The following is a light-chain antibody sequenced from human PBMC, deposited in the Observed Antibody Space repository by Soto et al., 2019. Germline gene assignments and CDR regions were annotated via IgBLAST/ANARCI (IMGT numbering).Light chain of an antibody. V-gene: IGKV3-15*01. J-gene: IGKJ4*01. Sequence: EIVMTQSPATVSVSTGDRVTLSCRASRTVHSNVAWYQHKPGQAPRLLIYGASFRATGMPARFSGSGFGTEFTLTISSLQSEDFAVYYCQQYGSSPLTFGGGTKVDI. CDR2: GAS. CDR3: QQYGSSPLT. CDR1: RTVHSN.